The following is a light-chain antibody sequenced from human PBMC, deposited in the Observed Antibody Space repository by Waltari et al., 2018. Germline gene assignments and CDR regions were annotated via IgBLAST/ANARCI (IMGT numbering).Light chain of an antibody. J-gene: IGLJ2*01. CDR2: DDS. CDR1: NIGSHS. Sequence: SYVLTQPPSVSVAPGQTATITCGGDNIGSHSVHWYQRKPGQAPVVVVYDDSDRPPGIPERFSGSNSGNTATLTISRVEAGDEADYDCQVWDRSSAHRHVVFGGGTKLTVL. V-gene: IGLV3-21*02. CDR3: QVWDRSSAHRHVV.